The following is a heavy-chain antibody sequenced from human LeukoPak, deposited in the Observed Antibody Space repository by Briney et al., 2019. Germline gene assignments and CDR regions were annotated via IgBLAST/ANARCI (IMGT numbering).Heavy chain of an antibody. V-gene: IGHV3-7*03. CDR3: AKSSSLWAMSSTDYFDS. CDR1: GFTFSTYW. J-gene: IGHJ4*02. D-gene: IGHD2-2*01. CDR2: INEDGSDK. Sequence: PGGSLRLSCAASGFTFSTYWMTWVRQAPGKGLEWVADINEDGSDKHYVDSVTGRFTISRDNAKNSLYLQVNSLRADDTAVYYCAKSSSLWAMSSTDYFDSWGQGTLVTVSS.